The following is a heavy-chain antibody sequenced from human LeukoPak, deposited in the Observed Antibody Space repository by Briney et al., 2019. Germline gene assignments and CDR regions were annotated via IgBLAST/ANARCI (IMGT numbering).Heavy chain of an antibody. CDR3: AKGFDYYDNPNAFDI. CDR2: ISYDGSNK. D-gene: IGHD3-22*01. V-gene: IGHV3-30*18. J-gene: IGHJ3*02. Sequence: PGGSLRLSCAASGFTFGTYLMHWVRQAPGKGLEWVAVISYDGSNKYYADSVKGRFTISRDNSKNTLYLQMNSLRAEDTAVYYCAKGFDYYDNPNAFDIWGQGTMVTVSS. CDR1: GFTFGTYL.